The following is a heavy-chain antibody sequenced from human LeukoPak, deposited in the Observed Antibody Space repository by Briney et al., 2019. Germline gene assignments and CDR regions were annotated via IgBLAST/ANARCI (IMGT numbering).Heavy chain of an antibody. D-gene: IGHD2-15*01. Sequence: GGSLRLSCAASGFTFSSYSMNRVRQAPGKGLEWVSSISSSSSYIYYADSVKGRFTISRDNAKNSLYLQMNSLRAEDTAVYYCARAYGYCSGGSCYTPHGSYYYGMDVWGQGTTVTVSS. CDR2: ISSSSSYI. CDR3: ARAYGYCSGGSCYTPHGSYYYGMDV. J-gene: IGHJ6*02. CDR1: GFTFSSYS. V-gene: IGHV3-21*01.